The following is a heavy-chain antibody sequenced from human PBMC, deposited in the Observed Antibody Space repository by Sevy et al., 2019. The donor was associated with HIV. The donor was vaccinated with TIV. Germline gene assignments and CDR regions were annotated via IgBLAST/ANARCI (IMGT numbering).Heavy chain of an antibody. D-gene: IGHD2-15*01. CDR2: IVVGSGHI. J-gene: IGHJ6*02. Sequence: ASVKVSCQASGFTFSNRAVQWVRQARGQRPEWIGGIVVGSGHINYAENFQERVTLTRDMSTNTAYMELTSLRFEDTAVYYCATESRGSCTGGSCSVDNGMDVWGQGTTVTVSS. V-gene: IGHV1-58*01. CDR1: GFTFSNRA. CDR3: ATESRGSCTGGSCSVDNGMDV.